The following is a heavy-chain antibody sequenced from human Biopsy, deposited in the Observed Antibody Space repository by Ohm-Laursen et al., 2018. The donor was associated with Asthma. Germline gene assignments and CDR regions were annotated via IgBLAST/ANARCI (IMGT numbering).Heavy chain of an antibody. CDR3: ARGPNYHGSGRAPIGMDV. Sequence: SETLSLTCIVSGGSVSTGSYYWSWIRQPPGKGLEWLGYIYYTGSDNYNPSLKSRVTISVDTSKNQFSLRLNSVTAADTAVYYCARGPNYHGSGRAPIGMDVWGQGTLVTVSS. J-gene: IGHJ4*02. CDR2: IYYTGSD. CDR1: GGSVSTGSYY. V-gene: IGHV4-61*01. D-gene: IGHD3-10*01.